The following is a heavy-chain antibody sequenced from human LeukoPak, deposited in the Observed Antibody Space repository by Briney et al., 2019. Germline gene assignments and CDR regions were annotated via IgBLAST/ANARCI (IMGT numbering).Heavy chain of an antibody. CDR2: IYQTGST. D-gene: IGHD6-19*01. J-gene: IGHJ4*02. CDR3: ARHPPWAVPVAGTDVYFDY. CDR1: DGSIRDYY. V-gene: IGHV4-59*08. Sequence: SETLSLTCTVSDGSIRDYYWSWIRQPPGKGLEWIGHIYQTGSTNYNPSLDSRVTISIDTSQNQFSLSLRSVTAADTAVYYCARHPPWAVPVAGTDVYFDYWGQRILVTVSS.